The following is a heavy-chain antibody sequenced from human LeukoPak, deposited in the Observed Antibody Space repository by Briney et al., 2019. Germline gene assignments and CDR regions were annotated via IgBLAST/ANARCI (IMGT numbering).Heavy chain of an antibody. CDR1: GLTFSVYW. D-gene: IGHD2-15*01. CDR3: ARECSHCSGGSCDSAHFDY. CDR2: INTDMSST. Sequence: PGGSLRLSCAASGLTFSVYWMHWVRQAPGKGLVWVSRINTDMSSTIYTDSVKGRFTTSRDNARNTLYLQMNSLRAEDTAIYYCARECSHCSGGSCDSAHFDYWGQGTLVTVSS. J-gene: IGHJ4*02. V-gene: IGHV3-74*01.